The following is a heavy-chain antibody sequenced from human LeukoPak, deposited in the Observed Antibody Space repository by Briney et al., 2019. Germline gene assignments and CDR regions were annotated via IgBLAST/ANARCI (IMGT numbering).Heavy chain of an antibody. CDR3: AKLPGYSVSYFSGFDY. J-gene: IGHJ4*02. CDR2: ISGSGGST. Sequence: GGSLRLSCAASGFTFSSYAMSWVRQAPGKGLEWVSAISGSGGSTYYADSVKGRFTISRDNSKNTLYLQMNSLRAEDTAVYYCAKLPGYSVSYFSGFDYWGQGALVTVSS. CDR1: GFTFSSYA. D-gene: IGHD1-26*01. V-gene: IGHV3-23*01.